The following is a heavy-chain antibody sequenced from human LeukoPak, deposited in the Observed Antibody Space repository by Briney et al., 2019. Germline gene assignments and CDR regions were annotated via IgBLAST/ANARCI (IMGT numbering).Heavy chain of an antibody. CDR3: ARDRPAWQVQRYFDL. CDR2: IKQDGTEK. D-gene: IGHD6-19*01. V-gene: IGHV3-7*03. CDR1: GFIFSTYW. J-gene: IGHJ2*01. Sequence: GGSLRLSCTASGFIFSTYWMTWVRQAPGKGLEWVANIKQDGTEKYFVDSVKGRFTISRDNAKKSLYLQMNSLRAEDTAVYYCARDRPAWQVQRYFDLWGRGALVTVSS.